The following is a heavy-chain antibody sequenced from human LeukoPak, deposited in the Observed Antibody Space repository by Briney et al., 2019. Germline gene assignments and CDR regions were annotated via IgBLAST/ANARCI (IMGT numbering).Heavy chain of an antibody. Sequence: GGSLRLSCAASGFTFSSYWMSWVRQAPGKGLEWVSAISASGITTYDADSVKGRCTISRDNFKNTVYLQLTSLRAEDTAVYYCAKEFEELRFFDIWGQGTMVTVSS. V-gene: IGHV3-23*01. CDR3: AKEFEELRFFDI. D-gene: IGHD3-10*01. CDR1: GFTFSSYW. CDR2: ISASGITT. J-gene: IGHJ3*02.